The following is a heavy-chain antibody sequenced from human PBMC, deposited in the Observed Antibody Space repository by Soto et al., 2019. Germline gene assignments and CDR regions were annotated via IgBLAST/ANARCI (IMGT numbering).Heavy chain of an antibody. J-gene: IGHJ5*02. Sequence: PSETLSLTCAASSGSISSSNWWSWVRQPPGKGLEWIGEIYHSGSTNYNPSLKSRVTISVDKSKNQFSLKLSSVTAADTAVYYCASFGGDNWFDPWGQGTLVTVSS. CDR3: ASFGGDNWFDP. V-gene: IGHV4-4*02. CDR2: IYHSGST. D-gene: IGHD2-21*01. CDR1: SGSISSSNW.